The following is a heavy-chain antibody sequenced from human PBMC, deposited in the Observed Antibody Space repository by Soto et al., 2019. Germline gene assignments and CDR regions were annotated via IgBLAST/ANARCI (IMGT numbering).Heavy chain of an antibody. J-gene: IGHJ6*02. CDR3: ARDTVTSLTPYQGFYYYGMDV. D-gene: IGHD2-2*01. CDR1: GYSFTSYG. Sequence: ASVKVSCKASGYSFTSYGISWVRRAPGQGLEWMGWISPYNGHTQFVERFQGRVTMTTDTSTKTAYMELRNLRPDDTAIYYCARDTVTSLTPYQGFYYYGMDVWGQGTTVTVSS. CDR2: ISPYNGHT. V-gene: IGHV1-18*01.